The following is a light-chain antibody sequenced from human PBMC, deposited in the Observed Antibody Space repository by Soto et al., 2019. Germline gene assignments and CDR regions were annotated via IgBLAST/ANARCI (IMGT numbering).Light chain of an antibody. CDR2: DAS. Sequence: EIVLTQSPATLSLSPGERATLSCRASPSVSSYLAWYQQKPGQAPMLLIYDASNRATGIPARFSGSGSGTDFTLTISSLEPADFAVYSCQQRSNWPPLPFGGGTNVEIK. CDR3: QQRSNWPPLP. CDR1: PSVSSY. J-gene: IGKJ4*01. V-gene: IGKV3-11*01.